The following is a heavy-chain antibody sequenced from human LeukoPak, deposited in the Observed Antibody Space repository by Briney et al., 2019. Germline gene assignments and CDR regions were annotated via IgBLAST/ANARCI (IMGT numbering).Heavy chain of an antibody. V-gene: IGHV4-38-2*02. CDR2: IYHSGST. CDR1: GYSISSGYY. CDR3: ARSVVVPAAGYYYYYMDV. Sequence: SSETLSLTCTVSGYSISSGYYWGWIRQPPGKGLEWIGSIYHSGSTYYNPSLKSRVTISVDTSRNQFSLKLSSVTAADTAVYYCARSVVVPAAGYYYYYMDVWGKGTTVTISS. J-gene: IGHJ6*03. D-gene: IGHD2-2*01.